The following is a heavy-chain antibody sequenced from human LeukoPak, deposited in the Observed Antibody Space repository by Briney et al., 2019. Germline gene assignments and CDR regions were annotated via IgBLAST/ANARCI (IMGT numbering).Heavy chain of an antibody. Sequence: PGGSLRLSCAASGFTFSSYSMNWVRQAPGKGLEWVSSISSSSDYIYYADSVKGRFTISRDNAKNSLYLQMNSLRAEDTAVYYCARGYCGGDCSPIYLDYWGQGTLVTVSS. D-gene: IGHD2-21*01. CDR2: ISSSSDYI. CDR1: GFTFSSYS. J-gene: IGHJ4*02. CDR3: ARGYCGGDCSPIYLDY. V-gene: IGHV3-21*01.